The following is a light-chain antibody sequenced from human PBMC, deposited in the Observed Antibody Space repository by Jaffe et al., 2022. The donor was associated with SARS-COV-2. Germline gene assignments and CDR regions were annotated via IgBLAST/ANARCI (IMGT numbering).Light chain of an antibody. CDR2: GAS. CDR1: QSVRSSY. CDR3: QQYGDSPIT. Sequence: EIVLTQSPGTLSLSPGERATLSCRASQSVRSSYLAWYQQKPGQTPRLLIYGASNRATGIPDRFSGTGSGTDFTLSISRLEPEDFAVYYCQQYGDSPITFGQGTRLEIK. J-gene: IGKJ5*01. V-gene: IGKV3-20*01.